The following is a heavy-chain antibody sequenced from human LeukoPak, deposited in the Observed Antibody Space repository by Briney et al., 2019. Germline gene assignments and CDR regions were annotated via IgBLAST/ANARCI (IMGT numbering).Heavy chain of an antibody. CDR3: ASLNYDILTGYYTGWFDP. D-gene: IGHD3-9*01. Sequence: SETLSLTCAVYGGSFSGYYWSWIRQPPGKGLEWIGEINHSGSTNYNPSLESRVTISVDTSKNQFSLKLSSVTAADTAVYYCASLNYDILTGYYTGWFDPWGQGTLVTVSS. CDR2: INHSGST. CDR1: GGSFSGYY. J-gene: IGHJ5*02. V-gene: IGHV4-34*01.